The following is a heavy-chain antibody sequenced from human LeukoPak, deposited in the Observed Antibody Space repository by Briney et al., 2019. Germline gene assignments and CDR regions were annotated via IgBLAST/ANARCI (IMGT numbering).Heavy chain of an antibody. Sequence: GGTLRLSCAASGFTFSSYGMSWVRQAPGKGLEWVSSISGSVGTIYYADSVKGRFTISRDNSKNTLYLQMNNLRAEDSAVYYCAKDLSGYGPYWYFDLWGRGTMVTVSS. D-gene: IGHD6-25*01. CDR3: AKDLSGYGPYWYFDL. V-gene: IGHV3-23*01. CDR2: ISGSVGTI. J-gene: IGHJ2*01. CDR1: GFTFSSYG.